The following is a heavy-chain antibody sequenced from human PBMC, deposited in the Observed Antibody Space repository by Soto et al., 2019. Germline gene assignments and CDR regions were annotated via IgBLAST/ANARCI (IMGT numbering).Heavy chain of an antibody. J-gene: IGHJ3*02. D-gene: IGHD6-19*01. Sequence: QVQLVESGGGVVQPGRSLRLSCAASGFTFSSYGMHWVRQAPGKGLEWVAVIWYDGSNKYYADSVKGRFTISRDNSKNTLYLQMNSLRAEDTAVYYCARELFSILPVADGESAFDIWGQGTMVTVSS. CDR2: IWYDGSNK. CDR1: GFTFSSYG. CDR3: ARELFSILPVADGESAFDI. V-gene: IGHV3-33*01.